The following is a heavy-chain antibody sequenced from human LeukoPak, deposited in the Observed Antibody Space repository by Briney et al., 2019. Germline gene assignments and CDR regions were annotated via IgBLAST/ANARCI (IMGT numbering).Heavy chain of an antibody. J-gene: IGHJ6*03. Sequence: SETLSLTCAVSGYSISSDYYWGWIRQPPGQGLEWIGSIYHSGNTYYNPSLKSRVTISVDTSKNHFSLRLSSLTAADTAVYYCARHAPDCNNTNCYYYYYYMDVWGKGTTVAASS. CDR2: IYHSGNT. V-gene: IGHV4-38-2*01. CDR1: GYSISSDYY. CDR3: ARHAPDCNNTNCYYYYYYMDV. D-gene: IGHD2-2*01.